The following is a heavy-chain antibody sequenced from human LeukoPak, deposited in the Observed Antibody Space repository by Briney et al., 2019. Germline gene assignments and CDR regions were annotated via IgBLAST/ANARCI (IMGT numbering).Heavy chain of an antibody. CDR3: ARQYSIGWFDP. CDR2: IYYSGST. Sequence: PSETLSLTCTVSGGSISSYYWSWIRQPPGKGLEWIGYIYYSGSTNYNPSLKSRVTISVDTSKNQFSLKLSSVTAADTAVYYCARQYSIGWFDPWGQGTLVTVSS. D-gene: IGHD2-15*01. J-gene: IGHJ5*02. CDR1: GGSISSYY. V-gene: IGHV4-59*08.